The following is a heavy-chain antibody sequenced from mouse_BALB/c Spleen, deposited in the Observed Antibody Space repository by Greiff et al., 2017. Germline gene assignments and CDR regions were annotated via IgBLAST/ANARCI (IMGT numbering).Heavy chain of an antibody. CDR1: GFTFSSYT. CDR2: ISSGGSYT. Sequence: EVQVVESGGGLVKPGGSLKLSCAASGFTFSSYTMSWVRQTPEKRLEWVATISSGGSYTYYPDSVKGRFTISRDNAKNTLYLQMSSLKSEDTAMYYCTRDPYYYGSSGGYFDVWGAGTTVTVSS. D-gene: IGHD1-1*01. CDR3: TRDPYYYGSSGGYFDV. V-gene: IGHV5-6-4*01. J-gene: IGHJ1*01.